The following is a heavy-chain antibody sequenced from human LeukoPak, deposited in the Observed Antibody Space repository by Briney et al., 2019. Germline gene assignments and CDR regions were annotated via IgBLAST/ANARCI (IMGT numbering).Heavy chain of an antibody. Sequence: SVKVSCKASGGTFSSYAISWVRHAPGQGLEWTGGIIPIFGTANYAQKFQGRVTITADESTSTAYMELSSLRSEDTAVYYCARLLRYFDWTHNGSFDYWGQGTLVTVSS. V-gene: IGHV1-69*01. J-gene: IGHJ4*02. CDR1: GGTFSSYA. CDR2: IIPIFGTA. D-gene: IGHD3-9*01. CDR3: ARLLRYFDWTHNGSFDY.